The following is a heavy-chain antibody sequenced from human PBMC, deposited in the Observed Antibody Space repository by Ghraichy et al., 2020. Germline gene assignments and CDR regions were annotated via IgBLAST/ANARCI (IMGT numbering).Heavy chain of an antibody. CDR1: GASISSSNSY. J-gene: IGHJ4*02. V-gene: IGHV4-39*01. CDR3: ARHVDGPLRHSDY. D-gene: IGHD5-24*01. CDR2: IYYSGTT. Sequence: SETLSLTCSVSGASISSSNSYWGWIRQSPGTGLEWLGSIYYSGTTYYNPSLQSRVTISVDTSKNQFTLRLSSVTAADAAVYYCARHVDGPLRHSDYWGQGTLVTVSS.